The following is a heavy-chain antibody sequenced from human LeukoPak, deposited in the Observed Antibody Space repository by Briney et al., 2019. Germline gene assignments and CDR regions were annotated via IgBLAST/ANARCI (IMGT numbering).Heavy chain of an antibody. CDR3: ARGPFVVVPAAIGWIDP. Sequence: GASVKASCKASGYTFTRYYMHWVRQAPGQGLEWMGIINPSGGSTSYAQKFQGRVTMTRDTSTSTVYMELSSLRSEDTAVYYCARGPFVVVPAAIGWIDPWGQGTLVTVSS. CDR1: GYTFTRYY. CDR2: INPSGGST. J-gene: IGHJ5*02. D-gene: IGHD2-2*01. V-gene: IGHV1-46*03.